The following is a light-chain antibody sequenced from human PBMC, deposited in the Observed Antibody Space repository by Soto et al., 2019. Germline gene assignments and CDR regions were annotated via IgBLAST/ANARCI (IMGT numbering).Light chain of an antibody. J-gene: IGKJ1*01. CDR3: QQYSYFSRT. V-gene: IGKV1-5*01. Sequence: DIQMTQSPSTLSASVGDRVTITCRASLSISTWLAWYQQKPGKAPKLLMYDASSLESGVPSRISGSGSGTEFTLTISSLQPDDFATYYCQQYSYFSRTFGKGTKVDSK. CDR1: LSISTW. CDR2: DAS.